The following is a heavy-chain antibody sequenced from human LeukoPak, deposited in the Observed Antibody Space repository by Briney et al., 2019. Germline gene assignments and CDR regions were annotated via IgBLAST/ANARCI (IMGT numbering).Heavy chain of an antibody. Sequence: GGSLRLSCAASGFTFSSYWMSWVRQAPGKGLEWVANIEQDGSEKYYVDSVKGRSTISRDNAKNSLYLQMNSLRAEDTAVYYCAMGLRLDLLFDYWGQGTLVTVSS. CDR1: GFTFSSYW. CDR3: AMGLRLDLLFDY. CDR2: IEQDGSEK. V-gene: IGHV3-7*01. J-gene: IGHJ4*02. D-gene: IGHD3-3*01.